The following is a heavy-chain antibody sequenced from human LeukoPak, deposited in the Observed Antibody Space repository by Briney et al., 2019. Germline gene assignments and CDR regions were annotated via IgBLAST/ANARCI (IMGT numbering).Heavy chain of an antibody. CDR2: INPNSGGT. CDR3: AREISDYASAY. D-gene: IGHD4-17*01. Sequence: ASVKVSCKASGYPFTGYYIHWVRQAPGQGLEWMGWINPNSGGTNYAQKFQGRVTMTSDTSTTTAYMDLSRPTSDDTAVYYCAREISDYASAYWGQGTLVTVSS. J-gene: IGHJ4*02. V-gene: IGHV1-2*02. CDR1: GYPFTGYY.